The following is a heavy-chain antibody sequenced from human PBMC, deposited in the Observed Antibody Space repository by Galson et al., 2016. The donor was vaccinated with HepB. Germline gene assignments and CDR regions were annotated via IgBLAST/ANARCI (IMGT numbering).Heavy chain of an antibody. CDR3: ARDRLASGNHLDY. Sequence: SLRLSCAASGFSFNTYWMSWVRQAPGKGLEWVATIKQDGSNKYYADSVKGRFTISRDSSTLYLQMNSLRAEDTAVYYCARDRLASGNHLDYWGQGTLVTVSS. J-gene: IGHJ4*02. D-gene: IGHD4-23*01. CDR1: GFSFNTYW. CDR2: IKQDGSNK. V-gene: IGHV3-7*01.